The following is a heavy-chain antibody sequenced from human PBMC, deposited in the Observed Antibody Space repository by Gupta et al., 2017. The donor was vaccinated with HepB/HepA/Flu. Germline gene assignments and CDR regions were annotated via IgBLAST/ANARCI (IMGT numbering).Heavy chain of an antibody. D-gene: IGHD6-13*01. J-gene: IGHJ4*02. CDR1: GFTFSSYA. CDR3: AREPQQLVFDY. Sequence: QVQLVESGGGVVQPGRSLRLSCAASGFTFSSYAMHWVRQAPGKGLEWVAVISYDGSNKYYADSVKGRFTISRDNSKNTLYLQMNSLRAEDTAVYYCAREPQQLVFDYWGQGTLVTVSS. CDR2: ISYDGSNK. V-gene: IGHV3-30-3*01.